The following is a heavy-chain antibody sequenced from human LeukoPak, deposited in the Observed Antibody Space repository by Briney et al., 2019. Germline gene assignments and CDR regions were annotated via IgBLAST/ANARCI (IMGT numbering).Heavy chain of an antibody. D-gene: IGHD3-10*01. V-gene: IGHV3-30*18. Sequence: GGSLRLSCAASGFTFSSYWMSWVRQAPGKGLEWVAVISYDGSNKYYADSVKGRFTISRDNSKNTLYLQMNSLRAEDTAVYYCAKDSGFGELLGWFDPWGQGTLVTVSS. CDR3: AKDSGFGELLGWFDP. J-gene: IGHJ5*02. CDR2: ISYDGSNK. CDR1: GFTFSSYW.